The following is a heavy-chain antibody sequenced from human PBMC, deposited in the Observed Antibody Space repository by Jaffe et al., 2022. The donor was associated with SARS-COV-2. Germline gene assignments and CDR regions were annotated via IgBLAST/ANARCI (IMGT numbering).Heavy chain of an antibody. CDR2: ISGSGGST. CDR3: AKDLGAAAGTQSGRYYYGMDV. V-gene: IGHV3-23*01. CDR1: GFTFSSYA. J-gene: IGHJ6*02. D-gene: IGHD6-13*01. Sequence: EVQLLESGGGLVQPGGSLRLSCAASGFTFSSYAMSWVRQAPGKGLEWVSAISGSGGSTYYADSVKGRFTISRDNSKNTLYLQMNSLRAEDTAVYYCAKDLGAAAGTQSGRYYYGMDVWGQGTTVTVSS.